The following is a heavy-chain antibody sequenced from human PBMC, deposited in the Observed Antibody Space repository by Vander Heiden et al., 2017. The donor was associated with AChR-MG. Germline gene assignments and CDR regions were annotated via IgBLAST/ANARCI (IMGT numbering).Heavy chain of an antibody. D-gene: IGHD6-25*01. CDR1: SWSFSGYY. Sequence: QVQLQQWGAGLLTPSETLSLTCVVHSWSFSGYYWSWIRQPPGKGLEWIGEINHSGSTNYNPSLKSRVTISVDTSKNQFSLKLSSVTAADTAVYYCARHLDSSGLYYYYYMDVWGKGTTVTVSS. CDR3: ARHLDSSGLYYYYYMDV. CDR2: INHSGST. J-gene: IGHJ6*03. V-gene: IGHV4-34*01.